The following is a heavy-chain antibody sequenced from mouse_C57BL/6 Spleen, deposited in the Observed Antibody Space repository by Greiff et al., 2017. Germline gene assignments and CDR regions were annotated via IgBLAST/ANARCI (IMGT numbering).Heavy chain of an antibody. J-gene: IGHJ1*03. D-gene: IGHD1-1*01. Sequence: EVQLQQSGAELVRPGASVKLSCTASGFNIKDYYMHWVKQRPEQGLEWIGRIDPEDGDTEYAPKFQGKATMTADTSSNTAYLQLSSLTSEDTAVYYCTTPYGSSDWYFDVWGTGTTVTVSS. CDR1: GFNIKDYY. CDR3: TTPYGSSDWYFDV. V-gene: IGHV14-1*01. CDR2: IDPEDGDT.